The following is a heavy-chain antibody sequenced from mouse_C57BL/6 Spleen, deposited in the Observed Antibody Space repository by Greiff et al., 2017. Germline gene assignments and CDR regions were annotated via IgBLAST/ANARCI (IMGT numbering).Heavy chain of an antibody. V-gene: IGHV1-82*01. CDR2: IYPGDGDT. Sequence: QVQLQQSGPELVKPGASVKISCKASGYAFSSSWMNWVKQRPGKGLEWIGRIYPGDGDTNYNGKFKGKATLTTDKSSSTAYMQLSSLTSEDSAVYFCARREGNYYGSSDYYAMDYWGQGTSVTVSS. CDR1: GYAFSSSW. CDR3: ARREGNYYGSSDYYAMDY. J-gene: IGHJ4*01. D-gene: IGHD1-1*01.